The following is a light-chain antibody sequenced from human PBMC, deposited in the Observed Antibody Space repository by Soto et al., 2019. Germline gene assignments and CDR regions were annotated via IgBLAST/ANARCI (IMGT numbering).Light chain of an antibody. V-gene: IGLV2-23*02. J-gene: IGLJ3*02. CDR2: EVS. Sequence: QSVLTQPASVSGSPGQSITISCTGTSSDVGSYNLVSWYQQHPGKAPKLMIYEVSKRPSGVSNRFSGSKSGNTASLTISGLQAEDEADYYCCSYAGSSTWVFGGGTKVPVL. CDR1: SSDVGSYNL. CDR3: CSYAGSSTWV.